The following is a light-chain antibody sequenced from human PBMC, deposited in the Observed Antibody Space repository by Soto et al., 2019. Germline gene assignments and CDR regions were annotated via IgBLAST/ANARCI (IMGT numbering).Light chain of an antibody. CDR3: SSYAGAITFYV. V-gene: IGLV2-23*02. J-gene: IGLJ1*01. Sequence: QSALTQPRSVSGSPGQSITISCTGTSSDVGTYTLVSWYQQHPGKAPKLVIYEVNKRPAGVSKRFSGSKSGDTASLTISGLQAEDEADYYCSSYAGAITFYVFGTGTKVTVL. CDR2: EVN. CDR1: SSDVGTYTL.